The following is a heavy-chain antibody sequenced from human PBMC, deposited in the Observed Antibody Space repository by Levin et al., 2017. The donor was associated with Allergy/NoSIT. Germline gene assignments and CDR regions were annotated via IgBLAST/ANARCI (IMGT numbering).Heavy chain of an antibody. Sequence: SETLSLTCTVSGASITNYYWSWIRQPPGKGLEWIGYIYYSDNTNYNPSLKSRVTISGDTSKNQFSLKLSSVTAADTAVYYCARTPGGGMVIRFHLDSWGQGILVTVSS. CDR3: ARTPGGGMVIRFHLDS. CDR1: GASITNYY. V-gene: IGHV4-59*01. D-gene: IGHD3-16*01. J-gene: IGHJ4*02. CDR2: IYYSDNT.